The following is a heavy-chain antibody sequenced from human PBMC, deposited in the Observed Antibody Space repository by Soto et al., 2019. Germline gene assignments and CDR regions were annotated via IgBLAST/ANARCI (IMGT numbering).Heavy chain of an antibody. J-gene: IGHJ5*02. V-gene: IGHV4-39*07. CDR1: GGSVSSGSFY. CDR3: ARVGGILEWLLRRENWFDP. D-gene: IGHD3-3*01. CDR2: IYYNGDT. Sequence: SETLSLTCTVSGGSVSSGSFYWGWIRQPPGKGLEWIGNIYYNGDTYYNPSLKSRLTISVDTSENQFSLKLSSVTAADTAVYYCARVGGILEWLLRRENWFDPWGQGILVTVSS.